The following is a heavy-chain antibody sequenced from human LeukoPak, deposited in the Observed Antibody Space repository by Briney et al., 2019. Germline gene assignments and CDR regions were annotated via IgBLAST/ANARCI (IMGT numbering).Heavy chain of an antibody. J-gene: IGHJ6*02. D-gene: IGHD3-10*01. Sequence: SETLSLTCTVSGGSISSYYWSWIRQPPGKGLEWIGYIYYSGSTNYNPSLKSRVTISVDTSKNQFSLKLSSVTAADTAVYYCASDYGSAPYYYYGMDVWGQGTTVTVSS. CDR2: IYYSGST. CDR3: ASDYGSAPYYYYGMDV. V-gene: IGHV4-59*08. CDR1: GGSISSYY.